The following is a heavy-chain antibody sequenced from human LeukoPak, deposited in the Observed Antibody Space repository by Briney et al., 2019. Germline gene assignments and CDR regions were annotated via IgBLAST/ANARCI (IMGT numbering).Heavy chain of an antibody. CDR3: ARARIRGVTHYYYYGMDV. V-gene: IGHV3-66*01. Sequence: GGSLRLSCAASGFTFSSYEMNWVRQAPGKGLEWVSVIYSGGSTYYADSVKGRFTISRDNSKNTLYLQMNSLRAEDTAVYYCARARIRGVTHYYYYGMDVWGQGTTVTVSS. CDR2: IYSGGST. CDR1: GFTFSSYE. J-gene: IGHJ6*02. D-gene: IGHD3-10*01.